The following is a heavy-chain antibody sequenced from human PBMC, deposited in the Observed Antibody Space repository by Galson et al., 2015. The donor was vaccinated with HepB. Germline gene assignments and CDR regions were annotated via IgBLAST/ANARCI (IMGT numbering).Heavy chain of an antibody. Sequence: SLRLSCAASGFTFRSYAMSWVRQAPGKGLEWVSTVSYNGGSTYYADSVKGRFTISRDNSKNTLFLQMNSLRAEDSAVYYCAKDRWELPSYFDYWGQGALVTVSS. CDR1: GFTFRSYA. CDR2: VSYNGGST. J-gene: IGHJ4*02. CDR3: AKDRWELPSYFDY. V-gene: IGHV3-23*01. D-gene: IGHD1-26*01.